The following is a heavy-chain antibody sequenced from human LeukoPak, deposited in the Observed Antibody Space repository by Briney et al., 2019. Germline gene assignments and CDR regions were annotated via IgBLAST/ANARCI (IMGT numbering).Heavy chain of an antibody. V-gene: IGHV3-23*01. CDR2: ISGSGAGT. CDR3: AKMVREFYTIAYYFDY. Sequence: GGSLRLSCAVSGFTFSSNAMNWVRQAPGQGLEWVSGISGSGAGTCYADSVKGRFTISRDNSKNTLYLQMNSLRAEDTAVYYCAKMVREFYTIAYYFDYWGQGTLVTVSS. CDR1: GFTFSSNA. J-gene: IGHJ4*02. D-gene: IGHD2-8*01.